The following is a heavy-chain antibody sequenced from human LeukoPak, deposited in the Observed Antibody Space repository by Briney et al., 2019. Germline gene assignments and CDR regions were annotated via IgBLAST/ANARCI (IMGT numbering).Heavy chain of an antibody. CDR1: GGSISSSSYY. V-gene: IGHV4-39*01. CDR2: IYYSGST. Sequence: SETLSLTCTVSGGSISSSSYYWGWIRQPPGKGLEWIGSIYYSGSTYYNPSLKSRVTISVDTSKNQFSLKLSSVTAADTAVYYCASSIRDGYNRLLKGVFDYWGQGTLVTVSS. D-gene: IGHD5-24*01. J-gene: IGHJ4*02. CDR3: ASSIRDGYNRLLKGVFDY.